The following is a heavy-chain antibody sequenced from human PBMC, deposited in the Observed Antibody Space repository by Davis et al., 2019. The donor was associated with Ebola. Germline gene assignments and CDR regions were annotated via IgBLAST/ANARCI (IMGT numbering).Heavy chain of an antibody. Sequence: GESLKISCAASGFTFSNAWMSWVRQAPGKGLEWVSVIYSGGSTYYADSVKGRFTISRDNSRNTLHLQMNSLRVEDTAIYYCVKDTSSIWFDVWGQGTTVTVSS. D-gene: IGHD6-13*01. J-gene: IGHJ3*01. V-gene: IGHV3-53*01. CDR2: IYSGGST. CDR1: GFTFSNAW. CDR3: VKDTSSIWFDV.